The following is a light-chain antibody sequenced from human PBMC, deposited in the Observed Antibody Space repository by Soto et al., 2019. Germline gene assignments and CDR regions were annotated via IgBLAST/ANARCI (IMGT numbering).Light chain of an antibody. Sequence: EIVLTQSPGTLSLSPGERATLSCRASQSVSSSYLAWYQQRPGQAPRLLIYGASSRAPGIPDRFSGSGSGTDFTLTISRLKPEDFAVYYCQQYGSSPPITFGQGTRLETK. CDR3: QQYGSSPPIT. CDR1: QSVSSSY. J-gene: IGKJ5*01. CDR2: GAS. V-gene: IGKV3-20*01.